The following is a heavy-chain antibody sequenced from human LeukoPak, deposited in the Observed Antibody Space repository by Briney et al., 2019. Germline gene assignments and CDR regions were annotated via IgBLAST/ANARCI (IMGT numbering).Heavy chain of an antibody. V-gene: IGHV4-39*07. Sequence: PETLSLTCTVSGGSISSSSYYWGWIRQPPGKGLEWIGSIYYSGSTYYNPSLKSRVTISVDTSKNQFSLKLSSVTAADTAVYYCARDYYGSGSSDYWGQGTLVTVSS. J-gene: IGHJ4*02. D-gene: IGHD3-10*01. CDR2: IYYSGST. CDR1: GGSISSSSYY. CDR3: ARDYYGSGSSDY.